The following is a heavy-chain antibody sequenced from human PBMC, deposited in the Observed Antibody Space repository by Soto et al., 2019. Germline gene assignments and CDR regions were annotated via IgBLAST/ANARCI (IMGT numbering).Heavy chain of an antibody. CDR2: INAGNGNT. J-gene: IGHJ5*02. CDR3: ARGIVVVPAAVDWFDP. V-gene: IGHV1-3*01. D-gene: IGHD2-2*01. Sequence: VPVSRMDSGYTYTSYALHWLRPPRGKRLAWVGWINAGNGNTKYSQKFQGRVTITRDTSASTAYMELSSLRSEDTAVYCCARGIVVVPAAVDWFDPWGQGTLVTVSS. CDR1: GYTYTSYA.